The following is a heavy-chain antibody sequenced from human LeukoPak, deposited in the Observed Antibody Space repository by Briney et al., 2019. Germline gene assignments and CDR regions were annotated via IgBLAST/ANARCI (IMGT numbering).Heavy chain of an antibody. CDR3: ARRYSSGYYYVFDY. D-gene: IGHD3-22*01. CDR2: ISAYNGNT. CDR1: GYTFTNYD. V-gene: IGHV1-18*01. J-gene: IGHJ4*02. Sequence: GASVKVSCKASGYTFTNYDINWVRQAPGQGLEWMGWISAYNGNTNYAQKLQGRVTMTTDTSTSTAYMELRSLRSDDTAVYYCARRYSSGYYYVFDYWGQGTLVTVSS.